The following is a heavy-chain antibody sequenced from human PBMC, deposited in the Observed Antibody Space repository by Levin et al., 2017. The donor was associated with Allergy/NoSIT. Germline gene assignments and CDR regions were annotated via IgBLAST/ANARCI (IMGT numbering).Heavy chain of an antibody. Sequence: PSETLSLTCTVSGGSISSSISYWGWIRQAPGKGLEWIGSIYNSGSTYYNPSLKSRVTTSVDTSKNQFSLKLSSVTAADTAVYYCARQCYDILTGYYNFYYWGQGTLVTVSS. CDR2: IYNSGST. V-gene: IGHV4-39*01. D-gene: IGHD3-9*01. J-gene: IGHJ4*02. CDR3: ARQCYDILTGYYNFYY. CDR1: GGSISSSISY.